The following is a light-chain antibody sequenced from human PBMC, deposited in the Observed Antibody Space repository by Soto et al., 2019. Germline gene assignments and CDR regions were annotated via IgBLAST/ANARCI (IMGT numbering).Light chain of an antibody. Sequence: DIQMTQSPSSLSASVGDRVTITCQASQDISNYLNWYQQKPGKAPKLLIYDASNLETGVPSRFSGSGSGTDFNFTISSLQPEDFATYYCQQYDTLPLTFGGGTKVEIK. J-gene: IGKJ4*01. CDR1: QDISNY. CDR3: QQYDTLPLT. CDR2: DAS. V-gene: IGKV1-33*01.